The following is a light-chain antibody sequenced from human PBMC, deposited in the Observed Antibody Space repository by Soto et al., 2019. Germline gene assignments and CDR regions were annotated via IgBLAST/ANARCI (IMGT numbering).Light chain of an antibody. J-gene: IGKJ3*01. CDR1: QSVSSSY. Sequence: EIVLTQSPGTLSLSPGERATLSCRASQSVSSSYLAWYQQKPGQAPRLLIYGTSSRATGVPDRFSGSGSGTKFTLTISRLEPEDFAVYYCQQYGSSFTFGPGTKVDIK. V-gene: IGKV3-20*01. CDR3: QQYGSSFT. CDR2: GTS.